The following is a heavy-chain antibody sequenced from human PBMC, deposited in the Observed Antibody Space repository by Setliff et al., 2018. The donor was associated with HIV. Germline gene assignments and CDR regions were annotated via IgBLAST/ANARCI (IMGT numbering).Heavy chain of an antibody. CDR1: GYTFTSYY. V-gene: IGHV1-46*01. Sequence: ASVKVSCKASGYTFTSYYMHWVRQAPGQGLEWMGIINPSGGSTSYAQKFQGRVTMTRDTSTSTVYMELSSLRSEDTAVDYCARVRPKNRYYNFWSGYFGAFDIWGQGTMVTVSS. D-gene: IGHD3-3*01. J-gene: IGHJ3*02. CDR3: ARVRPKNRYYNFWSGYFGAFDI. CDR2: INPSGGST.